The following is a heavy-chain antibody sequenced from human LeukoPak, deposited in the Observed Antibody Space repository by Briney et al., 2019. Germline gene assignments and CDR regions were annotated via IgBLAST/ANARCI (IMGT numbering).Heavy chain of an antibody. V-gene: IGHV3-64*01. J-gene: IGHJ6*04. CDR2: ISSNGGST. CDR1: GFTFSSYA. CDR3: AKGSSTSWDTMDV. Sequence: GGSLRLSCAASGFTFSSYAMHWVRQAPGKGLEYVSAISSNGGSTYYANSVKGRFTISRDNSKNTLYLQMGSLRAEDMAVYYCAKGSSTSWDTMDVWGKGTTVTVSS. D-gene: IGHD2-2*01.